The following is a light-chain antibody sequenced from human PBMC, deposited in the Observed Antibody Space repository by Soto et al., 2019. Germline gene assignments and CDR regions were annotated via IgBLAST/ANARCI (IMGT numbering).Light chain of an antibody. CDR2: EAS. Sequence: DIQMAQSPSTLSASVGDRVTITCRASQSISSWLAWYQQKPGIAPKLLIYEASSSEIGVPPRFSGSGFGTEFTLTISSMQPEDSATYYCQFYKEHSTFGQGTRLEIQ. J-gene: IGKJ1*01. CDR1: QSISSW. CDR3: QFYKEHST. V-gene: IGKV1-5*03.